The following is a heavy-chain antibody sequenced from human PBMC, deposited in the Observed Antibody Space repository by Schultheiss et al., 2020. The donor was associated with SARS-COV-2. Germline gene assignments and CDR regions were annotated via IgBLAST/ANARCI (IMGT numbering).Heavy chain of an antibody. V-gene: IGHV3-33*01. CDR1: GFTFSSYG. CDR2: IWYDGSNK. Sequence: GESLKISCAASGFTFSSYGMHWVRQAPGKGLEWVAVIWYDGSNKYYADSVKGRFTISRDNSKNTLYLQMNSLRAEDTAVYYCARGLGDDSSGYYHPDNWFDAWGQGTLVTVSS. J-gene: IGHJ5*02. D-gene: IGHD3-22*01. CDR3: ARGLGDDSSGYYHPDNWFDA.